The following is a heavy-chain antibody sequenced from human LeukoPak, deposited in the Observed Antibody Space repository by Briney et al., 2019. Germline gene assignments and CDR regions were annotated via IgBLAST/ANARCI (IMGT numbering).Heavy chain of an antibody. CDR1: GGSISSGGYY. V-gene: IGHV4-31*03. CDR2: IYYSGST. CDR3: ARGPDLGYCSGGSCHWFDP. Sequence: SETLSLTCTVSGGSISSGGYYWSWIRQHPGKGLEWIGYIYYSGSTYYNPSLKSRVTISVDTSKNQFSLNLNSVTAADAAVYYCARGPDLGYCSGGSCHWFDPWGQGILVTVSS. J-gene: IGHJ5*02. D-gene: IGHD2-15*01.